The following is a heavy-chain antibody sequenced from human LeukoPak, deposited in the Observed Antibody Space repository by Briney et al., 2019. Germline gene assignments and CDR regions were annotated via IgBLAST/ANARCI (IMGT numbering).Heavy chain of an antibody. Sequence: GGSLRLSCAASEFTFNNYAMTWVRQAPGKGLEWVSTISSGGGSTYYADSVKGRFTISRDNSKNTLYLQMSSLRAEDTAVYYCAKALGVEVPAASRWFDPWGQGTLVTVSS. J-gene: IGHJ5*02. CDR3: AKALGVEVPAASRWFDP. V-gene: IGHV3-23*01. CDR2: ISSGGGST. CDR1: EFTFNNYA. D-gene: IGHD2-2*01.